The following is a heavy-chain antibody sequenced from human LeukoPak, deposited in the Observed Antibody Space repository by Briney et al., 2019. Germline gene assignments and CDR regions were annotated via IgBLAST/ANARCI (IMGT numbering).Heavy chain of an antibody. CDR3: ARVFGAYESRGFDH. V-gene: IGHV4-59*01. Sequence: SETLSLTCTVSGGSIGSYYWSWFRQPPGKGLEWIGYIYYSGSTNCNPSLKSRVTISVDTSKNQFSLKLSSVSAADTAVYYCARVFGAYESRGFDHWGQGTLVTVSS. J-gene: IGHJ4*02. D-gene: IGHD3-22*01. CDR2: IYYSGST. CDR1: GGSIGSYY.